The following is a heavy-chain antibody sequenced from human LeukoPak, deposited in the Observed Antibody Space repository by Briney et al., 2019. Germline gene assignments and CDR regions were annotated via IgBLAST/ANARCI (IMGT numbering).Heavy chain of an antibody. J-gene: IGHJ6*03. CDR1: RFTFSAYW. D-gene: IGHD7-27*01. CDR3: ARFPLGPWYMDV. CDR2: IKHDGSEK. Sequence: GGSLRLSCAASRFTFSAYWMSWVRRAPGKGLEWVANIKHDGSEKYSVDSVKGRFTISRDNAKNSLYLQMNSLRAEDTAVYYCARFPLGPWYMDVWGKGTTVTVSS. V-gene: IGHV3-7*01.